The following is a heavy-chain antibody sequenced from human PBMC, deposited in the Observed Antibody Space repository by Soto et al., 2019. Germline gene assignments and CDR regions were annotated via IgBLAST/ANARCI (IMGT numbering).Heavy chain of an antibody. Sequence: PGGSLRLSCAASGFTFRSYGIHWVRQAPGKGLEWVAVISYDGSNKYYADSVKGRFTISRDNSKNTLYLQMNSLRAEDTAVYYCAKDVGYCSSTSCSRFDYWGQGTLVTVSS. J-gene: IGHJ4*02. CDR1: GFTFRSYG. CDR2: ISYDGSNK. CDR3: AKDVGYCSSTSCSRFDY. V-gene: IGHV3-30*18. D-gene: IGHD2-2*01.